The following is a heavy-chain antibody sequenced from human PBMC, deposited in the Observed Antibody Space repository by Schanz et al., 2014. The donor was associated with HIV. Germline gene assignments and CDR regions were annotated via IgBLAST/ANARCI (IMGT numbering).Heavy chain of an antibody. CDR1: GFTFDEYA. D-gene: IGHD1-26*01. V-gene: IGHV3-9*01. Sequence: EVQLVESGGGLVQPGRSLRLSCAASGFTFDEYAMHWVRQAPGKGLEWVSGMSWNRRRIGYGDAVKGRFTISRDNANNFVYLEMNGLRVEDTALYYCAKGIMGATEYYYGMDVWGQGTMVTVSS. CDR3: AKGIMGATEYYYGMDV. J-gene: IGHJ6*02. CDR2: MSWNRRRI.